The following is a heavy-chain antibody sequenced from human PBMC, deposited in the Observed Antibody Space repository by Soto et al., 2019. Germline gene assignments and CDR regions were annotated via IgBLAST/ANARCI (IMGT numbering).Heavy chain of an antibody. CDR3: ARDRPLGAGVWFDP. CDR1: GYPFWKVG. J-gene: IGHJ5*02. Sequence: GAVKVSCKASGYPFWKVGVSSVERGAGQGLEWMGWISVYNGNTQYAQNLQGRVTVTTDTSTNTAYMELTSLRSDDNAVYYCARDRPLGAGVWFDPWGQGTPVTVSS. D-gene: IGHD6-13*01. CDR2: ISVYNGNT. V-gene: IGHV1-18*01.